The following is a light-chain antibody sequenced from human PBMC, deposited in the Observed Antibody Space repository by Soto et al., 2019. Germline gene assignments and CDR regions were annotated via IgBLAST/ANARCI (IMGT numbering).Light chain of an antibody. CDR1: QSISGY. J-gene: IGKJ1*01. CDR3: QQTYSTPPET. V-gene: IGKV1-39*01. Sequence: DILMTQSPSTLSASVGDRVTITCRASQSISGYLNWYQQKPGKAPKLLIYAASSLQSGVPSRFSGSGSGTDFTLTISSLQPEDFASYHCQQTYSTPPETFGQGTKVDIK. CDR2: AAS.